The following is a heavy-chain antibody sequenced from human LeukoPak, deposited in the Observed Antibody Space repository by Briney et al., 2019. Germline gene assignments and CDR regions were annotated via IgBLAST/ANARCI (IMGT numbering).Heavy chain of an antibody. CDR1: GFIFGSYS. CDR2: IKQDGSEK. J-gene: IGHJ4*02. D-gene: IGHD5-24*01. Sequence: GGSLRLSCSASGFIFGSYSMNWVRQAPGKGLEWVANIKQDGSEKYYVDSVKGRFTISRDNAKNSLYLQMNSLRAEDTAVYYCARGQMAGADYWGQGTLVTVSS. V-gene: IGHV3-7*01. CDR3: ARGQMAGADY.